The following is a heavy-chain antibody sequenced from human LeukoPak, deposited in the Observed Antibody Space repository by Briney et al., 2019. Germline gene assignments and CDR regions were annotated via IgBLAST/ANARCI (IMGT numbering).Heavy chain of an antibody. J-gene: IGHJ3*02. CDR1: GGTLSWFY. Sequence: SETLSLTCTVSGGTLSWFYWSWIRQSPGRGLEWIAYTHYTGTVNYNPAHKSRATISVDMYNNQFSLELTFVTAADTAVYYCARGLTTDYGAFNIWGQGTAVSVSS. V-gene: IGHV4-59*01. D-gene: IGHD4-17*01. CDR3: ARGLTTDYGAFNI. CDR2: THYTGTV.